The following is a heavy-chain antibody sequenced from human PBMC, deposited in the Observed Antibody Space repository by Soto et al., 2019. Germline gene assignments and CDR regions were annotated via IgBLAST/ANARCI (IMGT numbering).Heavy chain of an antibody. J-gene: IGHJ4*02. V-gene: IGHV4-34*01. CDR2: INHSGST. Sequence: SETLSLTCAVYGGSFSGYYWSWIRQPPGKGLEWIGEINHSGSTNYNPSLKSRVTISVDTSKNQFSLKLSSVTAADTAVYYCARDSTVRPFDYWGQGTLVTVSS. CDR1: GGSFSGYY. D-gene: IGHD4-17*01. CDR3: ARDSTVRPFDY.